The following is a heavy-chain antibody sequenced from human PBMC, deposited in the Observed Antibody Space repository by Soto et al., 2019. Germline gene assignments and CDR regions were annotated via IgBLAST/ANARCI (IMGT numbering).Heavy chain of an antibody. CDR2: INPSGGST. Sequence: ASVKVSCKASGYTFTSYYMHWVRQAPGQGLEWMGIINPSGGSTGYAQKFQGRVTMTRDTSTSTVYMELSSLRSEDTAVYYCARVVPAAISNGYYYYYGMDVWGQGTTVTVSS. J-gene: IGHJ6*02. CDR1: GYTFTSYY. V-gene: IGHV1-46*01. D-gene: IGHD2-2*02. CDR3: ARVVPAAISNGYYYYYGMDV.